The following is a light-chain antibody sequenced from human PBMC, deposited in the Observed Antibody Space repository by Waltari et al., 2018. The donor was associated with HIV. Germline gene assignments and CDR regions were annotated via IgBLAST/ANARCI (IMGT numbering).Light chain of an antibody. Sequence: QAGLTQPPAVSQAVGQTATLSCTGGDDDVGNEGAAWLQQYQGLPPKLLSYRNNKRASGISHKFSAARAGNTVFLTIAGLQPEDEADYYCSAWDGRLSAWVFGGGTKLTVL. V-gene: IGLV10-54*04. CDR3: SAWDGRLSAWV. CDR2: RNN. J-gene: IGLJ3*02. CDR1: DDDVGNEG.